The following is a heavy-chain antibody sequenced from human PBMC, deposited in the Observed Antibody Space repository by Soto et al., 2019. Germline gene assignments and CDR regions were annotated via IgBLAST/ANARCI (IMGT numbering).Heavy chain of an antibody. D-gene: IGHD3-10*01. J-gene: IGHJ6*02. CDR3: ARDLLGFGYTYADV. CDR2: IIPIGATV. V-gene: IGHV1-69*12. Sequence: QVQLVQSGAEVKKPGSSVKVSCKASGGTFSNYALISWVRQAPGQGLEWMGGIIPIGATVNYAQKFQGRVTITADESTSTVYMDLGSLRSEDMAVYYCARDLLGFGYTYADVWGQGTTVTVSS. CDR1: GGTFSNYA.